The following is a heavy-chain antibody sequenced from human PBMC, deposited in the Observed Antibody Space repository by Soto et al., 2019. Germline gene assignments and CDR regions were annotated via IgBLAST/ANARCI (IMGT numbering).Heavy chain of an antibody. J-gene: IGHJ4*02. CDR1: GFTVCDYA. CDR3: AKGGRQWLVTSDFNY. D-gene: IGHD6-19*01. V-gene: IGHV3-30*18. Sequence: GGSPRLCCAACGFTVCDYAMHGVRQDPGKGLEWVAVVSHDGRNTHYADSVKGRFTISRDSSKNTVSLEMTSLRAEDTAVYYCAKGGRQWLVTSDFNYWGQGALVTVSS. CDR2: VSHDGRNT.